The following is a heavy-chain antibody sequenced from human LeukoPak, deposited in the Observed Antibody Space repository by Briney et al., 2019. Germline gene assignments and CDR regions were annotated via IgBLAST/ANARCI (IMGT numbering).Heavy chain of an antibody. J-gene: IGHJ4*02. D-gene: IGHD6-13*01. Sequence: GGSLRLSCAAAGFTFSSYWMHWVRQAPGKGLVWVSRINSDGSSTSYADSVKGRFTISRDNAKNTLYLQMSSLRAEDTAVYYCARASSWTPGDYWGQGTLVTVSS. V-gene: IGHV3-74*01. CDR2: INSDGSST. CDR3: ARASSWTPGDY. CDR1: GFTFSSYW.